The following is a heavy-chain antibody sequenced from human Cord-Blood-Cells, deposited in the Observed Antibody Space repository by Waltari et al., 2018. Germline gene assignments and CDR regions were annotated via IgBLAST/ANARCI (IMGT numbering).Heavy chain of an antibody. CDR3: AREDNSSGWYY. D-gene: IGHD6-19*01. CDR2: ISPIFGTA. V-gene: IGHV1-69*06. CDR1: GGTFSSYA. Sequence: QVQLVQSGAEVKKPGSSVKVSCKASGGTFSSYAISWVRQAPGQGLEWMGGISPIFGTANYAQKFQGRVTITADKATSKAYRELSSLRSEDTAVYYCAREDNSSGWYYWGQGTLVTVSS. J-gene: IGHJ4*02.